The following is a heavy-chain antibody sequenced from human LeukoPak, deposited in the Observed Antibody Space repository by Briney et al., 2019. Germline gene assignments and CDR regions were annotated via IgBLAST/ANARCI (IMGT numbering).Heavy chain of an antibody. D-gene: IGHD3-3*01. CDR3: ARVPLQFLEPFDM. CDR1: GGSLSGYY. V-gene: IGHV4-34*01. Sequence: PSETLSLTCAVYGGSLSGYYWSWIRQPPGMGLEWIGETSHRGRTNYNPSLKSRATISVDTSTNQVSLILSSVTAADTAVYYCARVPLQFLEPFDMWGQGTMVTVSS. J-gene: IGHJ3*02. CDR2: TSHRGRT.